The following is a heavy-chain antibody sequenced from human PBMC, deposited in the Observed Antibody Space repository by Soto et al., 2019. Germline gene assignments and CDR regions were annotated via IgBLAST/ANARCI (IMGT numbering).Heavy chain of an antibody. CDR2: VYYTSTT. V-gene: IGHV4-59*01. J-gene: IGHJ4*02. CDR3: ARGRVRYFDGFSDFDS. D-gene: IGHD3-9*01. Sequence: QVQLQESGPGLVKPSETLSLTCNVSGGSINSFYWSWIRQPPGKGLEWLGSVYYTSTTVYNPSFMRPIDGSVDTSKRQFYLSLRSVTAADTAVYYCARGRVRYFDGFSDFDSWSQGTLVTVSS. CDR1: GGSINSFY.